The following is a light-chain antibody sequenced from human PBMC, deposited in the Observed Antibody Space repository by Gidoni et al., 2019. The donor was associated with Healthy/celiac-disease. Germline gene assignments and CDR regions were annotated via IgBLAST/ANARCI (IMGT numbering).Light chain of an antibody. J-gene: IGKJ2*04. CDR1: QSISSY. V-gene: IGKV1-39*01. Sequence: DIHMTQSPSSLSASVGDRVTITCRASQSISSYLNWHQQKPGKAPKLLIYAASSLQSGVPSRFSGSGSGTDFTLTISSLQPEDFATYYCQQSNSTPCSFGQGTKLEIK. CDR2: AAS. CDR3: QQSNSTPCS.